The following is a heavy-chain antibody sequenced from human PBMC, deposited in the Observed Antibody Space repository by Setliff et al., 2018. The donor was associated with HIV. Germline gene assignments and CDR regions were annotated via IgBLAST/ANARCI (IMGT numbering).Heavy chain of an antibody. CDR1: GFPFSSYS. CDR2: ISSSSTYI. V-gene: IGHV3-21*01. J-gene: IGHJ4*02. CDR3: ARLRINDF. Sequence: RLSCAASGFPFSSYSMNWVRQAPGKGLEWVSSISSSSTYINYADSVKGRFTISRYNTNNSLYLQMDGLRVEDTAVYYCARLRINDFWVQGTPVTVSS.